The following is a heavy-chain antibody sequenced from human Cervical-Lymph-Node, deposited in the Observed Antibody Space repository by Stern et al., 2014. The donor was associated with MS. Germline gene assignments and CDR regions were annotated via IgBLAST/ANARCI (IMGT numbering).Heavy chain of an antibody. Sequence: VQLVESGAEVKRPGSSVKVFCRASGGSFSNDAINWVRQAPGQGPEWMGGIIPIFVGSNYAQKFQGRITIVADKSTDTTYMELTNLTSDDTAVYYCARDLNDWGQGTLVAVSS. CDR3: ARDLND. J-gene: IGHJ4*01. D-gene: IGHD1-1*01. CDR1: GGSFSNDA. CDR2: IIPIFVGS. V-gene: IGHV1-69*06.